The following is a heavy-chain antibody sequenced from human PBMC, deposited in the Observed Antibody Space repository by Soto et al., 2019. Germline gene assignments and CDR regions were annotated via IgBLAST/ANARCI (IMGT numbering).Heavy chain of an antibody. V-gene: IGHV4-34*09. CDR3: ARLLSGYDWDLNYFDY. CDR2: INYSGST. J-gene: IGHJ4*02. D-gene: IGHD5-12*01. Sequence: PSETLSLTCAVYGGSFSGYYWSWIRQPPGKGLEWIGEINYSGSTNYNPSLKSRVTISVDTSKNQFSLKLSSVTAADTAVYYCARLLSGYDWDLNYFDYWGQGTLVTVSS. CDR1: GGSFSGYY.